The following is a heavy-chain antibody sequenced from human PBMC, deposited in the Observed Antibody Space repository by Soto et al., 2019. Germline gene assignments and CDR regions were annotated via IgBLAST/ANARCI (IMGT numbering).Heavy chain of an antibody. CDR3: ATVPIYDSSGYYGNWFDP. J-gene: IGHJ5*02. V-gene: IGHV1-24*01. CDR2: FDPEDGET. CDR1: GYTLTELS. Sequence: ASVKVSCKVSGYTLTELSMHWVRRAPGKGLEWMGGFDPEDGETIYAQKFQGRVTMTEDTSTDTAYMELSSLRSEDTAVYYCATVPIYDSSGYYGNWFDPWGQGTLVTVSS. D-gene: IGHD3-22*01.